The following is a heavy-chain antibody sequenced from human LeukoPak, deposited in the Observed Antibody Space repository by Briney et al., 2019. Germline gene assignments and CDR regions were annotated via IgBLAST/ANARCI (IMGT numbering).Heavy chain of an antibody. CDR1: GFTFCIQR. CDR2: IWYDRSNK. J-gene: IGHJ4*02. D-gene: IGHD1-1*01. Sequence: SLRHSCAASGFTFCIQRVQWVRQARGRGVEWVAYIWYDRSNKDYAHTVNGRFTIARANSKTPPYLQMNSLRAEDTAVYHWARAAGRTGTLYTFDYWGQGTLVTVSS. V-gene: IGHV3-33*01. CDR3: ARAAGRTGTLYTFDY.